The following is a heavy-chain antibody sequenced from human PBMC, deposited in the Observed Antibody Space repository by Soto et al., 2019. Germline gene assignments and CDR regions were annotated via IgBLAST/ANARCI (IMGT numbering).Heavy chain of an antibody. CDR3: AGGPFTGITVAGAWFDP. V-gene: IGHV4-59*12. D-gene: IGHD6-19*01. Sequence: PSETLSLTCTVSGGSISSYYWSWIRQPPGKGLEWIGYIYYSGSTNYNPSLKSRVTISVDTSKNQFSLKLSSVTVADTAVYYCAGGPFTGITVAGAWFDPWGQGTLVTVSS. CDR1: GGSISSYY. J-gene: IGHJ5*01. CDR2: IYYSGST.